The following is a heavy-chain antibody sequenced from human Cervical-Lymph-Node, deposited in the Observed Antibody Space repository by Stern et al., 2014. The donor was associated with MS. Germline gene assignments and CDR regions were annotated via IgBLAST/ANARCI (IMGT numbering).Heavy chain of an antibody. J-gene: IGHJ4*02. Sequence: QLQLQESGPGLVKSSETLSLTCTVSGGTVNNQTYYWAWIRQPPGGGLEWIGSMLYSGITSYNPSLNSLVTLFIDPPTHQFLLKRSSLPAADTAVYYCARRAASSGWSYDYWGQGVLVTVSS. V-gene: IGHV4-39*01. D-gene: IGHD6-19*01. CDR3: ARRAASSGWSYDY. CDR1: GGTVNNQTYY. CDR2: MLYSGIT.